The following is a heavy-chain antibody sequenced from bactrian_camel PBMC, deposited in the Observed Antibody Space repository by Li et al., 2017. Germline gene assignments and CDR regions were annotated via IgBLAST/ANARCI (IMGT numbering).Heavy chain of an antibody. CDR1: GFMFSTYQ. V-gene: IGHV3S1*01. CDR3: TKGMAHSWLSDF. CDR2: INSRGVIT. Sequence: HVQLVESGGGLVQPGGSVTLSCQTSGFMFSTYQMYWVRQSPGTELSWVGHINSRGVITHYSDSVKGRFTISKDNANLTLYLQLNSLKIEDTAMYYCTKGMAHSWLSDFWGQGTQVTVS. D-gene: IGHD6*01. J-gene: IGHJ4*01.